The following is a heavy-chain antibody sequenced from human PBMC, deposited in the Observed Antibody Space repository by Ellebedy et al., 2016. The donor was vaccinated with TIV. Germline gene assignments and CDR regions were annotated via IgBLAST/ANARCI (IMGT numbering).Heavy chain of an antibody. D-gene: IGHD5-18*01. CDR2: ISTSGGKT. CDR1: GFIFSNYV. CDR3: ASYVDAAMVFDY. Sequence: GESLKISCAASGFIFSNYVMIWVRQAPGKGLEWVSSISTSGGKTYYADFVRGRFTISRDNSKNTLYLQMNSLRAEDTAVYYCASYVDAAMVFDYWGQGTLVTVSS. J-gene: IGHJ4*02. V-gene: IGHV3-23*01.